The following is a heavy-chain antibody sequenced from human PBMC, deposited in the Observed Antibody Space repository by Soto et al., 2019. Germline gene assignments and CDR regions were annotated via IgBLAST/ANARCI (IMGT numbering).Heavy chain of an antibody. J-gene: IGHJ5*02. CDR1: GFTFSSYG. V-gene: IGHV3-30*18. CDR2: ISYDGSNK. Sequence: QVQLVESGGGVVQPGRSLRLSCAASGFTFSSYGMHWVRQAPGKGLEWVAVISYDGSNKYYADSVKGRFTISRDNSKNPLYLQMNSLSAEDTAVYYCEKDYGYRSGGSCYSSGWFDPWGQGTLVTVSS. D-gene: IGHD2-15*01. CDR3: EKDYGYRSGGSCYSSGWFDP.